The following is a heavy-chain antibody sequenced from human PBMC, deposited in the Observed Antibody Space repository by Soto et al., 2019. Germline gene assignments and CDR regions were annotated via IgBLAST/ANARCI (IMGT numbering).Heavy chain of an antibody. J-gene: IGHJ5*02. CDR2: ISARGDTT. CDR1: GFTSRSFS. V-gene: IGHV3-23*01. CDR3: AKDRSVYSTGWYADL. D-gene: IGHD6-19*01. Sequence: EEQLLESGGALVQPGGSLRLSCAVSGFTSRSFSMTWVRQPPGKGLEWVSTISARGDTTDYAASVNGRFTISRDNSESTLYLQMNSLRVEDTATYFCAKDRSVYSTGWYADLWGQGTLVIVSS.